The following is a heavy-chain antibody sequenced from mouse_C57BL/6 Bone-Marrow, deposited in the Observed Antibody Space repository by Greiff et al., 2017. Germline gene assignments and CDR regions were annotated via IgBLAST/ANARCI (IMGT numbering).Heavy chain of an antibody. CDR2: IDPEDGGT. CDR3: ARVLLRAMDY. J-gene: IGHJ4*01. V-gene: IGHV14-2*01. CDR1: GFNIKDYY. D-gene: IGHD1-1*01. Sequence: VQLQQPGAELVKPGASVKLSCTASGFNIKDYYMHWVKQRTEQGLEWIGRIDPEDGGTKYAPKFQGKATITADTSSNPDYLQRSSLTSEDTAVYYCARVLLRAMDYWGQGASGTGSS.